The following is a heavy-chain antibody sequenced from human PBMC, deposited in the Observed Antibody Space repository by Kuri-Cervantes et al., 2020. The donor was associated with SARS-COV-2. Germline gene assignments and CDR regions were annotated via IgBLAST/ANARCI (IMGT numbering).Heavy chain of an antibody. Sequence: ESLKISCTVSGYSISSGYYWGWIRQPPGKGLEWIGSIYHSGSTYYNPSLKSRVTISVDTSKNQFSLKLSSVTAADTAVYYCARAIAAAAPFDYWGQGTLVTVSS. CDR1: GYSISSGYY. CDR2: IYHSGST. D-gene: IGHD6-13*01. J-gene: IGHJ4*02. V-gene: IGHV4-38-2*02. CDR3: ARAIAAAAPFDY.